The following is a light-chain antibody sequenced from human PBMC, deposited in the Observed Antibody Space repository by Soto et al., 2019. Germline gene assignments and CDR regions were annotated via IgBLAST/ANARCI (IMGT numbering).Light chain of an antibody. V-gene: IGLV2-14*01. CDR2: EVT. J-gene: IGLJ1*01. Sequence: QFVLTQPASVSGSPGQSITISCTGTSSDVGAYNYVSWYQHHPGKVPKLLIYEVTSRPSGVSDRFSGSKSGNTASLTISGLQAEDEADYYCSSKRDSSTLFVFGTGTKATVL. CDR3: SSKRDSSTLFV. CDR1: SSDVGAYNY.